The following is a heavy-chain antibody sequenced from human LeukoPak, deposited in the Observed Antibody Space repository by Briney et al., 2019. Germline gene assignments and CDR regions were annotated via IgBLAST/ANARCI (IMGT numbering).Heavy chain of an antibody. CDR2: ISSSSSYI. CDR1: GFTFSSYS. CDR3: ARTLTTVALRYGMDV. J-gene: IGHJ6*02. Sequence: GGSLRLSCAASGFTFSSYSTNWVRQAPGKGLEWVSPISSSSSYIYYADSVKGRFTISRDNAKNSLYLKMNSLRAEDTAVYYCARTLTTVALRYGMDVWGQGTTVTVSS. D-gene: IGHD4-17*01. V-gene: IGHV3-21*01.